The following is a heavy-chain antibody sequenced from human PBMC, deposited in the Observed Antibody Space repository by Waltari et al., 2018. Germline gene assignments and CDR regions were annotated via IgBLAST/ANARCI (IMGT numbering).Heavy chain of an antibody. V-gene: IGHV3-21*01. D-gene: IGHD3-10*01. CDR1: GFTFSSYS. CDR2: ISSSSSYI. Sequence: EVQLVESGGGLVKPGGSLRLSCAASGFTFSSYSMNWVRQAPGKGLEWVSSISSSSSYIYYADSVKGGFTISRDNAKNSLYLQMNSLRAEDTAVYYCARDAGSYYIPFDYWGQGTLVTVSS. CDR3: ARDAGSYYIPFDY. J-gene: IGHJ4*02.